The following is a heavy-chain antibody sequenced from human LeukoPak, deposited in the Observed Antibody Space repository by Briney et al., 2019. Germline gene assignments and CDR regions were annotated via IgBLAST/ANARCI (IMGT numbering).Heavy chain of an antibody. CDR1: GYTFTGYY. CDR3: ARGGLDV. CDR2: INPNNGDA. Sequence: ALVKVSCKASGYTFTGYYIHWVRQAPGQGLERMGQINPNNGDADYAQKFQGRVAMTWDTSINTAYMELSRLRSDDTAVYYCARGGLDVWGQGTTVTVSS. J-gene: IGHJ6*02. V-gene: IGHV1-2*06.